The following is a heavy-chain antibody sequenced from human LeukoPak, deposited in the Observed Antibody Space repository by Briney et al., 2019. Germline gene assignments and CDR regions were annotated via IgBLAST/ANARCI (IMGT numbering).Heavy chain of an antibody. CDR3: ASGSSGWANTFFDY. J-gene: IGHJ4*02. V-gene: IGHV4-4*07. D-gene: IGHD6-19*01. Sequence: NPSETLSLTCTVSGGSISSYYWSWIRQPAGKGLEWIGRIYTSGSTNYNPSLKSRVTMSVDTSKNQFSLKLSSVTAADTAVYYCASGSSGWANTFFDYWGQGTLVTVSS. CDR1: GGSISSYY. CDR2: IYTSGST.